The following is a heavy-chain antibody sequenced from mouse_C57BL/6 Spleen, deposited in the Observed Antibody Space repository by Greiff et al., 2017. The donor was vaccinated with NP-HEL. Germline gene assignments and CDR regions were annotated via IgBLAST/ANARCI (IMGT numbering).Heavy chain of an antibody. CDR1: GFTFSDYG. D-gene: IGHD2-2*01. CDR2: ISSGSSTI. Sequence: EVQRVESGGGLVKPGGSLKLSCAASGFTFSDYGMHWVRQAPEKGLEWVAYISSGSSTIYYADTVKGRFTISRDNAKNTLFLQMTSMRSEDTAMYYCARNGYDWYFDVWGTGTTVTVSS. J-gene: IGHJ1*03. V-gene: IGHV5-17*01. CDR3: ARNGYDWYFDV.